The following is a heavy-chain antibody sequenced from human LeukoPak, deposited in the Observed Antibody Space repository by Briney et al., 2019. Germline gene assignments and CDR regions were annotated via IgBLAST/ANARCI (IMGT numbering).Heavy chain of an antibody. J-gene: IGHJ4*02. CDR2: IYSDSGGST. V-gene: IGHV3-66*01. D-gene: IGHD4-17*01. Sequence: GGSLRLSCAASGFTVSSNYMSWVRQAPGKGLEWVSVIYSDSGGSTYYADSVKCRFTMSRDNSKNTLYLHMNSLRAEDTAVYYCARGFTHDYGDYFDYWGQGTLVTVSS. CDR3: ARGFTHDYGDYFDY. CDR1: GFTVSSNY.